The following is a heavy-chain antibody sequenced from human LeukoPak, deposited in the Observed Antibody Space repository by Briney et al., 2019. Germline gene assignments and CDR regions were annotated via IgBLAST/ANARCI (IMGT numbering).Heavy chain of an antibody. J-gene: IGHJ4*02. CDR1: GFTFSSYA. V-gene: IGHV3-30-3*01. D-gene: IGHD6-13*01. CDR2: ISYDGSNK. Sequence: GGSLRLSCAASGFTFSSYAMHWVRQAPGKGLEWVAVISYDGSNKYYADSVKGRFTISRDNSKNTLYLQMNSLRAEDTAVYYCARSASGIAAAGGDYWGQGTLVTVSS. CDR3: ARSASGIAAAGGDY.